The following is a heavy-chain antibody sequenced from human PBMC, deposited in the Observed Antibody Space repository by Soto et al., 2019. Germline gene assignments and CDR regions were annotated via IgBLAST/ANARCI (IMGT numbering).Heavy chain of an antibody. J-gene: IGHJ5*02. CDR3: ARVGYCSGGSCYDGWFDP. D-gene: IGHD2-15*01. V-gene: IGHV3-33*01. Sequence: GGSLRLSCAASGFTFSSYGMHWVRQAPGKGLEWVAVIWYDGSNKYYADSVKGRFTISRDNSKNTLYLQMNSLRAEDTAVYYYARVGYCSGGSCYDGWFDPWGQGTLVTVSS. CDR2: IWYDGSNK. CDR1: GFTFSSYG.